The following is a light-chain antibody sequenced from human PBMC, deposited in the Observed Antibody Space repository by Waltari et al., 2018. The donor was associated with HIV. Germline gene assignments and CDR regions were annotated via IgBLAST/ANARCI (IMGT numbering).Light chain of an antibody. Sequence: QSVLSQSPSISGTPGQRVSISCSGSSSNIGGQYVSWYQQVPGTTPKLLIFWNTRRPLGVSDRFSGSVSGTSASLAISGLRSEDEADYYCAVWDVSLSAQVFGGGTTLTVL. V-gene: IGLV1-47*01. CDR3: AVWDVSLSAQV. CDR1: SSNIGGQY. J-gene: IGLJ3*02. CDR2: WNT.